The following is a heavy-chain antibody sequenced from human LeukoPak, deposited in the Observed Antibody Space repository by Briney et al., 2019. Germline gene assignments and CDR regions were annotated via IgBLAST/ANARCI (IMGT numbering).Heavy chain of an antibody. Sequence: GGSLRLSCAASGFTFSSYAMSWVRQAPGEGLEWVSGISGSGGSTYYSDSVKGRFTISRDNSQNTLYLQMNSLRAEDTAVYYCARVDRIQLWLRCFDPWGQGTLVTVSS. CDR1: GFTFSSYA. CDR3: ARVDRIQLWLRCFDP. V-gene: IGHV3-23*01. CDR2: ISGSGGST. J-gene: IGHJ5*02. D-gene: IGHD5-18*01.